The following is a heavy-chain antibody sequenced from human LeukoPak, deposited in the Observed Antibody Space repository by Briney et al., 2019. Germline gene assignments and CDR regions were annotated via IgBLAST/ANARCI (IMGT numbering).Heavy chain of an antibody. J-gene: IGHJ3*02. D-gene: IGHD4-17*01. CDR2: ISSSSSYI. CDR1: GFTFSSYS. V-gene: IGHV3-21*01. Sequence: GGSLRLSCAASGFTFSSYSMNWVRQAPGKGLEWVSSISSSSSYIYYADSVKGRFTISRDSAKNSLYLQMNSLRAEDTAVYYCARNGDNDAFDIWGQGTMVTVSS. CDR3: ARNGDNDAFDI.